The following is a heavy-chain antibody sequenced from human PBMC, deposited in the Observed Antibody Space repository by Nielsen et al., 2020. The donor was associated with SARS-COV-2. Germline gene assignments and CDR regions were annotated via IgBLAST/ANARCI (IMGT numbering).Heavy chain of an antibody. D-gene: IGHD4-23*01. CDR2: ISAGGGST. V-gene: IGHV3-23*01. CDR1: GITFSHYV. Sequence: GASLRLSCAASGITFSHYVMSWVRQAPGKGLEWVSAISAGGGSTYYADSVKGRFTISRDNSKNTLYLQMNSLRAEDTAVYYCASGRGGNYRSYFDYWGQGTLVTVSS. J-gene: IGHJ4*02. CDR3: ASGRGGNYRSYFDY.